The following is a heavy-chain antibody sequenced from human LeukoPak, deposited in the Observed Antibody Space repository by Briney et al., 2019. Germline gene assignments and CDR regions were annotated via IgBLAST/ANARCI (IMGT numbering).Heavy chain of an antibody. V-gene: IGHV1-46*01. Sequence: ASVKVSCKASGYTFTSYYMHWVRQAPGQGLEWMGIINPSGGSTSYAQKFQGRVTMTRDTSTSTVYMELSSLRSDDTAVYYCARGAYYYDSSGYYSTQNYYYYYYMDVWGKGTTVTVSS. J-gene: IGHJ6*03. CDR1: GYTFTSYY. D-gene: IGHD3-22*01. CDR3: ARGAYYYDSSGYYSTQNYYYYYYMDV. CDR2: INPSGGST.